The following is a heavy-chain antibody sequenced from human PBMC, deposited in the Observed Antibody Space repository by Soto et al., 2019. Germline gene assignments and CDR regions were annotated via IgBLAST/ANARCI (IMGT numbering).Heavy chain of an antibody. CDR1: GFTFSSYW. Sequence: PGGSLRLSCAASGFTFSSYWMSWVRQAPGKGLEWVANIKQDGSEKYYVDSVKGRFTISRDNAKNSLYLQMNSLRAEDTAVYYCASRVVPAAMLDYYGMYVWGQGTTVTVSS. CDR3: ASRVVPAAMLDYYGMYV. J-gene: IGHJ6*02. D-gene: IGHD2-2*01. CDR2: IKQDGSEK. V-gene: IGHV3-7*01.